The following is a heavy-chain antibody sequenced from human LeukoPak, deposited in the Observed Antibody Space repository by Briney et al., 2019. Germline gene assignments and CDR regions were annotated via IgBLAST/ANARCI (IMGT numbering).Heavy chain of an antibody. J-gene: IGHJ4*02. Sequence: SETLSLTCTVSGGSISSYYWSWLRQSPGKGLEWIGYIYYSGSTNYNPSLKSRVTISVDTSKNQFSLKLSSVTAADTAVYYCARGSRTYYDFWSGYYPEPHFDYWGQGTLVTVSS. D-gene: IGHD3-3*01. CDR3: ARGSRTYYDFWSGYYPEPHFDY. V-gene: IGHV4-59*01. CDR1: GGSISSYY. CDR2: IYYSGST.